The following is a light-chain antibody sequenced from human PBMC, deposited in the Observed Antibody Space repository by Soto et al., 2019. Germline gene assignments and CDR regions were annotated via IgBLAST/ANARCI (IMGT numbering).Light chain of an antibody. V-gene: IGLV2-18*02. J-gene: IGLJ1*01. Sequence: QSALIQPPSVSGSPGQSVTISCTGTSSDVGSYDYVSWYQQHPGTVPKPMIYNVNTQPSGVPDRFSGSKSGNTASMTISGLQAEDEADYYCTSFSSSTSLYVFGTGTQLTVL. CDR1: SSDVGSYDY. CDR3: TSFSSSTSLYV. CDR2: NVN.